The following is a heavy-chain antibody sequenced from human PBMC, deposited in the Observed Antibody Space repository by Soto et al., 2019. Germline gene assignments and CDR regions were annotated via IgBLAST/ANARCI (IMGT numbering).Heavy chain of an antibody. CDR2: INPNSGGT. V-gene: IGHV1-2*04. CDR3: ARDVIVGGTTAYSYYGMDV. Sequence: ASVKVSCKASGYTFTGYYMHWVRQAPGQGLEWMGWINPNSGGTNYAQKFQGWVTMTRDTSISTAYMELSRLRSDDTAVYYFARDVIVGGTTAYSYYGMDVWGEGPRVTVPS. D-gene: IGHD1-26*01. J-gene: IGHJ6*04. CDR1: GYTFTGYY.